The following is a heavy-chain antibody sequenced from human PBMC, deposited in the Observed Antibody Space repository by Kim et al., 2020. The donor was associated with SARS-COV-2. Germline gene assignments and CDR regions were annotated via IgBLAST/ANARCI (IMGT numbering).Heavy chain of an antibody. Sequence: GGSLRLSCAASGFTFSSYAMSWVRQAPGKGLEWVSAISGSGGSTYYADSVKGRFTISRDNSKNTLYLQMNSLRAEDTAVYYCAKPLSFQWLSHDDAFDIWGQGTMVTVSS. CDR2: ISGSGGST. J-gene: IGHJ3*02. D-gene: IGHD3-22*01. CDR3: AKPLSFQWLSHDDAFDI. CDR1: GFTFSSYA. V-gene: IGHV3-23*01.